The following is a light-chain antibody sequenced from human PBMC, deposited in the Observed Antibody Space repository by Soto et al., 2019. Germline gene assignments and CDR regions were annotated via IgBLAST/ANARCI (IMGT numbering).Light chain of an antibody. V-gene: IGLV1-40*01. J-gene: IGLJ1*01. CDR2: GNS. CDR1: SSNIGAGYD. Sequence: QSVLTQPPSVSGAPGQRVTISCTGSSSNIGAGYDVHWYQQLPGTAPKLLIYGNSNRPSGIPDRFSGSTSGTSASLAITGLQAEDEADYYCQSYDSSLSESYVFGTGTEHAVL. CDR3: QSYDSSLSESYV.